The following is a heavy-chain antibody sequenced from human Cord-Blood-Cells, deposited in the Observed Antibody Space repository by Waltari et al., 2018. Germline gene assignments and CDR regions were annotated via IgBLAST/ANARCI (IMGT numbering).Heavy chain of an antibody. V-gene: IGHV1-46*03. J-gene: IGHJ6*02. CDR2: IIPSGGST. D-gene: IGHD5-18*01. CDR1: GYTFTSYC. CDR3: AIFGYGYYYYGMDV. Sequence: QVQLVQSGAEVKKPGASVKVSCKASGYTFTSYCMHWLRQAPGQGLEWMGIIIPSGGSTSYAQKFQGRVTMTRDTSTSTVYMELSSLRSEDTAVYYCAIFGYGYYYYGMDVWGQGTTVTVSS.